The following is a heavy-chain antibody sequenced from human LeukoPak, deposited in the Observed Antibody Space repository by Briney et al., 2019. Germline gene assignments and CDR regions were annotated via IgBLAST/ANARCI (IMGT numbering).Heavy chain of an antibody. CDR3: ARVVKARGYSGYAPYYYMDV. CDR2: KKQDGSEK. D-gene: IGHD5-12*01. V-gene: IGHV3-7*01. J-gene: IGHJ6*03. CDR1: GFTFSSYW. Sequence: GGSLRLSCAASGFTFSSYWMSWVRQAPGKGLEWVANKKQDGSEKYYVDSVKGRFTISRDNAKNSLYLQMNSLRAEDTAVYYCARVVKARGYSGYAPYYYMDVWGKGTTVTVSS.